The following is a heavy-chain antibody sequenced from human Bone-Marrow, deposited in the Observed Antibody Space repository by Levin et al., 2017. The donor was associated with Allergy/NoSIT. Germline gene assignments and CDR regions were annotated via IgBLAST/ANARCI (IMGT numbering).Heavy chain of an antibody. CDR2: IHYSGST. J-gene: IGHJ4*02. Sequence: GSLRLSCSVSDGSISSYYWSWIRQSPGRELEWVGFIHYSGSTNFRPSLKSRVTISVDTSKNQFSLNLSSVTAADTAVYYCARGDYDATIDYWGQGILVTVSS. V-gene: IGHV4-59*13. CDR3: ARGDYDATIDY. D-gene: IGHD3-16*01. CDR1: DGSISSYY.